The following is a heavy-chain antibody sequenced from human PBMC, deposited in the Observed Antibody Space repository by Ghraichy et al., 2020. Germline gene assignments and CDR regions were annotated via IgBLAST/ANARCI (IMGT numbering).Heavy chain of an antibody. CDR3: AKAAGLLWFWELLRYLDY. V-gene: IGHV3-23*01. CDR2: ISGGGGST. J-gene: IGHJ4*02. Sequence: GGSLRLSCAASGFTFSSYAMSWVRQAPGKGLEWVSAISGGGGSTYFADSVKGRFTISRDNSKNTLYLQMNSLRAEDTAVYYCAKAAGLLWFWELLRYLDYWGQGTLVTVSS. D-gene: IGHD3-10*01. CDR1: GFTFSSYA.